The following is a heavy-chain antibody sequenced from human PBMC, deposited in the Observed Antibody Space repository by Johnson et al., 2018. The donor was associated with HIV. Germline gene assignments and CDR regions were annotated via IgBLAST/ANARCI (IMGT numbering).Heavy chain of an antibody. CDR3: ARERAVTTKGYDEDAFDI. CDR2: ISGSGGST. CDR1: GFTFSSYA. Sequence: VQLVESGGGLVQPGGSLRLSCAASGFTFSSYAMSWVRQAPGKGLEWVSAISGSGGSTYYADSVKGRFTISRDNSKNTLYLQMNSLIAEDTAVYYCARERAVTTKGYDEDAFDIWGQGTMVTVSS. D-gene: IGHD4-17*01. J-gene: IGHJ3*02. V-gene: IGHV3-23*04.